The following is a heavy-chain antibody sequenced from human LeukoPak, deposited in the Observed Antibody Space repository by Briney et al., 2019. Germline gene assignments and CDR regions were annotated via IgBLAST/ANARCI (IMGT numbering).Heavy chain of an antibody. V-gene: IGHV4-38-2*02. J-gene: IGHJ4*02. CDR2: IYHSGST. CDR3: ARDIADDSSGYYYGPFDY. Sequence: SETLSLTCTVSGYSISSGYYWGWIRQPPGKGLEWIGSIYHSGSTYYNPSLKSRVTISVDTSKNQFSLKLSSVTAADTAVYYCARDIADDSSGYYYGPFDYWGQGTLVTVSS. CDR1: GYSISSGYY. D-gene: IGHD3-22*01.